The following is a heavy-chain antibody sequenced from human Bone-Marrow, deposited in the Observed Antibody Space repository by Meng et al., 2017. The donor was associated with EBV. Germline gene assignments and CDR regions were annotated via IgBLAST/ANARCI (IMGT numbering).Heavy chain of an antibody. J-gene: IGHJ4*02. V-gene: IGHV4-34*01. CDR2: INHSGST. CDR1: AGSFSCYY. Sequence: QVQLQQWGAGLLKPSETLSPTCAASAGSFSCYYWSWIRQPPGQRLEWIVEINHSGSTNYNPSLKSPVTIPVDMSKNHFSLKLSSETAADTAVYYCARFAGEAAEPGGVDYWRQGTLVTVSS. CDR3: ARFAGEAAEPGGVDY. D-gene: IGHD3-16*01.